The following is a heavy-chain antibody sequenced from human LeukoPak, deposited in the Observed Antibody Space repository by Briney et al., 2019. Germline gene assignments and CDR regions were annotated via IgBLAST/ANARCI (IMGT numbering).Heavy chain of an antibody. CDR3: AKDPSQGSSGWEN. CDR1: GFTFSTSG. V-gene: IGHV3-30*02. D-gene: IGHD6-19*01. CDR2: IRYDGSNT. Sequence: GGSLRLSCATSGFTFSTSGMHWVRQAPGKGLEWVAFIRYDGSNTYHADSVKGRFTVSRDNSKNTLFLLMNSLRAEDTAVYYCAKDPSQGSSGWENWGQGTLVTVSS. J-gene: IGHJ4*02.